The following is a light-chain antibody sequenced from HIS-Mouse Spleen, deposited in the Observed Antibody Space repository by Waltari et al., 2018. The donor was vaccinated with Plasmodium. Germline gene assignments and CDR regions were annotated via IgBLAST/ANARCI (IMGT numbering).Light chain of an antibody. J-gene: IGLJ2*01. V-gene: IGLV3-25*03. CDR1: ALPKQY. CDR2: KDS. CDR3: QSADSSGTYRRV. Sequence: SYELTQPPSVSVSPGQTARITCSGDALPKQYAYWYQQKPGHAPVLVIYKDSERPSGIPERFSGSSSGTTVTLTISGVQAEDEADYYCQSADSSGTYRRVFGGGTKLTVL.